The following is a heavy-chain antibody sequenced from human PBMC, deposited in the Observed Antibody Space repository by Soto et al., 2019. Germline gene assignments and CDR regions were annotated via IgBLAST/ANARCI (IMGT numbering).Heavy chain of an antibody. CDR3: ARDRAAGGY. J-gene: IGHJ4*02. CDR2: ISSGGSTV. V-gene: IGHV3-48*03. Sequence: PGGSLRLSCASSGFPFINYEMNWVRQAPGKGLEWVAYISSGGSTVHYADSVRGRFTVSRDNARNSLYLQMNTLRVKDTALYYCARDRAAGGYWGQGTLVTVSS. D-gene: IGHD6-13*01. CDR1: GFPFINYE.